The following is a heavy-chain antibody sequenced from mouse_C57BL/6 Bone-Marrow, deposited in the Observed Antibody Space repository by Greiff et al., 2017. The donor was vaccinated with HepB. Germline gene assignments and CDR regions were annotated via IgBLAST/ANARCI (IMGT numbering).Heavy chain of an antibody. D-gene: IGHD3-2*02. CDR1: GYTFASYW. J-gene: IGHJ2*01. Sequence: QVQLKQPGAELVKPGASVKMSCKASGYTFASYWITWVKQRPGQGLEWIGDIYPGSGSTNYNEKFKSKATLTVDTSSSTAYMQLSSLTSEDSAVYYCAREADGSGYVRYYFDYWGQGTTLTVSS. CDR2: IYPGSGST. V-gene: IGHV1-55*01. CDR3: AREADGSGYVRYYFDY.